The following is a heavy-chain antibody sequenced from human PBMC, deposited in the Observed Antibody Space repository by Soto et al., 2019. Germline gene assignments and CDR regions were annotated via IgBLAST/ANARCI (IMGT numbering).Heavy chain of an antibody. J-gene: IGHJ6*03. Sequence: PSETLSLTCTVSGGSISSGGYYWSWIRQHPGKGLEWIGYIYYSGSTYYNPSLKSRVTISVDTSKNQFSLKLSSVTAADTAVYYCARVITYYYYYMDVWGKGTTVTVSS. CDR2: IYYSGST. D-gene: IGHD3-22*01. CDR3: ARVITYYYYYMDV. V-gene: IGHV4-31*03. CDR1: GGSISSGGYY.